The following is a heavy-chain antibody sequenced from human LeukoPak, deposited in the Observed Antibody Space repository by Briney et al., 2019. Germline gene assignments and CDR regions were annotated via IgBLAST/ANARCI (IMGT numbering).Heavy chain of an antibody. CDR3: ARHDYAGNSGDY. CDR2: IGTSSSII. Sequence: GGSLRLSCAASGFTFSSYSMNWVRQIPGKGLEWVSYIGTSSSIIYHADSVKGRFTISRDNAKNSLYLQMNSLRDEDTAVYYCARHDYAGNSGDYWGQGTLVTVSS. V-gene: IGHV3-48*02. CDR1: GFTFSSYS. D-gene: IGHD4-23*01. J-gene: IGHJ4*02.